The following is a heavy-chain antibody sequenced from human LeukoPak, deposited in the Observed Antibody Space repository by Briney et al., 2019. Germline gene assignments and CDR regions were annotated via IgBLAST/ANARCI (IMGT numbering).Heavy chain of an antibody. CDR3: ASGYCSSTSCQYSAFDI. J-gene: IGHJ3*02. CDR1: GFTFSSYS. CDR2: ISSSSSSYI. V-gene: IGHV3-21*01. D-gene: IGHD2-2*03. Sequence: PGGSLRLSCAASGFTFSSYSMNWVRQAPGKGLEWASSISSSSSSYIYYADSVKGRFTISRDNAKNSLYLQMNSLRAEDTAVYYCASGYCSSTSCQYSAFDIWGQGTMVTVSS.